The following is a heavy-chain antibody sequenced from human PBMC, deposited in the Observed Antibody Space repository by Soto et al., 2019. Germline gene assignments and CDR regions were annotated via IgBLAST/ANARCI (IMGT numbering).Heavy chain of an antibody. CDR1: GYTFTSYA. D-gene: IGHD3-3*01. CDR2: INAGNGNT. Sequence: ASVKVSCKASGYTFTSYAMHWVRQAPGQRLEWMGWINAGNGNTKYSQKFRGRVTITRDTSASTAYMELSSLRSEDTAVYYCARAPIFGVVTTYYFDYWGQGTLVTVSS. V-gene: IGHV1-3*01. CDR3: ARAPIFGVVTTYYFDY. J-gene: IGHJ4*02.